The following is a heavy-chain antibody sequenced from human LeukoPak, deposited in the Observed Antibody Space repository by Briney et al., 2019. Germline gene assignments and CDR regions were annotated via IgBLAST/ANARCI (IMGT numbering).Heavy chain of an antibody. CDR3: ARDRIGPLQVYWYFDL. V-gene: IGHV4-30-2*01. D-gene: IGHD2-15*01. Sequence: SETLSLTCTVSGGSISSGGYYWSWIRQPPGKGLEWIGYIYHSGSTCYNPSLESRVTISVDRSKIQFSLKLTSVTAADTAVYYCARDRIGPLQVYWYFDLWGRGTLVTVSP. CDR2: IYHSGST. CDR1: GGSISSGGYY. J-gene: IGHJ2*01.